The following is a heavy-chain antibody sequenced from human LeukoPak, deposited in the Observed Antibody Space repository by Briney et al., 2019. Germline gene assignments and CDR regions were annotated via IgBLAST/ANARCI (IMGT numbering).Heavy chain of an antibody. CDR3: ARGAEGWLELCFLDY. V-gene: IGHV3-74*01. J-gene: IGHJ4*02. CDR2: INSDGSST. CDR1: GFTFSSYW. D-gene: IGHD5-24*01. Sequence: GGSLRLSCAVSGFTFSSYWMQWVRQAPGKGLVWVSRINSDGSSTSYADSVKGRFTISRDNAKNTLYLQMNSVRGEDTAVYYCARGAEGWLELCFLDYWGQGTLVTVSS.